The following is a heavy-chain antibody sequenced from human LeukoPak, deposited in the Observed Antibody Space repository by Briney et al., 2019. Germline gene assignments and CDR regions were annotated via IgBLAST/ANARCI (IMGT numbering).Heavy chain of an antibody. CDR3: ARDMYYYASDY. D-gene: IGHD3-10*01. V-gene: IGHV1-46*01. Sequence: ASVKVSCKASGYTFTSYYMHWVRQAPGQGLEWMGIINPSGGSTSYAQKFQGRVTMTRDMSTSTVYMELSSLRSDDTAVYYCARDMYYYASDYWGQGTLVTVSS. CDR2: INPSGGST. CDR1: GYTFTSYY. J-gene: IGHJ4*02.